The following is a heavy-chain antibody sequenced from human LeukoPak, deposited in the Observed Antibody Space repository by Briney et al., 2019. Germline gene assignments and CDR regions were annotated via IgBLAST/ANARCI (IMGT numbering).Heavy chain of an antibody. V-gene: IGHV3-23*01. CDR3: ARTYCSSTSCSFDY. CDR1: GFSFSNYG. Sequence: PGGSLRLSCAASGFSFSNYGMSWVRQAPGKGLEWVSAISGSGGSTYYADSVKGRFTISRDNSKNTLYLQMNSLRAEDTAVYYCARTYCSSTSCSFDYWGQGTLVTVSS. D-gene: IGHD2-2*01. CDR2: ISGSGGST. J-gene: IGHJ4*02.